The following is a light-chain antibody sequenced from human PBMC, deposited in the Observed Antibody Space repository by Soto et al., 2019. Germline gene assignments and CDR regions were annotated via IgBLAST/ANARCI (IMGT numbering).Light chain of an antibody. V-gene: IGKV3-20*01. CDR1: QSVSNNY. CDR2: GAS. Sequence: EIVLTQAPGTLSLSPVEISNLSSRASQSVSNNYLAWYQQKPGQAPRLLIYGASNRATGIPDRFSGSGSGTDFTLTISRLEPEDFAVYYCQQYGSSGTFGQGTKVDIK. J-gene: IGKJ1*01. CDR3: QQYGSSGT.